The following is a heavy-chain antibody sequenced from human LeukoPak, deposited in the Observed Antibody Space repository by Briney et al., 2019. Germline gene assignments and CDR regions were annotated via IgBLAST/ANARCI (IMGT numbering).Heavy chain of an antibody. CDR2: INHSGST. CDR1: GGSFSGYY. V-gene: IGHV4-34*01. CDR3: ASSTVEMAAILDHD. D-gene: IGHD5-24*01. J-gene: IGHJ4*02. Sequence: SETLSLTCAVYGGSFSGYYWSWIRQPPGKGLEWIGEINHSGSTNYNPSPKSRVTISVDTSKNQFSLKLSSVTAADTAMYYCASSTVEMAAILDHDWGQGTLVIVSS.